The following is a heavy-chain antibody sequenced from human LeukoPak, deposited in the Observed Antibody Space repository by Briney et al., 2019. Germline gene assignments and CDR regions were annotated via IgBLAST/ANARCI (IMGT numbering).Heavy chain of an antibody. CDR1: GFTFTSYG. CDR3: ARRPWSGYAYYFDY. V-gene: IGHV3-48*01. Sequence: PGGSLRLSCVASGFTFTSYGMSWVRQAPGKGLEWISYISSSSDAILYADSVKGRFSISRDNARNSLYLQMNSLRGEDTATYYCARRPWSGYAYYFDYWGQGTPITVSS. J-gene: IGHJ4*02. D-gene: IGHD3-3*01. CDR2: ISSSSDAI.